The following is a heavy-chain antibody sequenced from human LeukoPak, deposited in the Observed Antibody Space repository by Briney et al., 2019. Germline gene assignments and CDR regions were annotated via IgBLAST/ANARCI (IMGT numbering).Heavy chain of an antibody. CDR3: ARAGGVKTAALDLDY. Sequence: SETLSLTCTVSGGSISDYSWSWIRQPPGKGLEWIGNIYYGGSANHNPSLKSRVTISRDTSKNQFSLKLTSVTTADTAVYYCARAGGVKTAALDLDYWGQGTLVTVSS. D-gene: IGHD6-25*01. CDR1: GGSISDYS. V-gene: IGHV4-59*01. CDR2: IYYGGSA. J-gene: IGHJ4*02.